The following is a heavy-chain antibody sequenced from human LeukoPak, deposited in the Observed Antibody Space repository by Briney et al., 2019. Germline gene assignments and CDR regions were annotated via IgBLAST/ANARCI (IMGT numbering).Heavy chain of an antibody. D-gene: IGHD6-19*01. J-gene: IGHJ5*02. V-gene: IGHV3-7*03. Sequence: PGGSLRLSCAASGFTFSSYWMNWARQAPGKGLEWVASINHNGNVSYYVDSVKGRFTISRDNAKKSLYLQMNSLRAEDTALYYCAKGGSGWLHNNWFDPWGQGTLVTVSS. CDR3: AKGGSGWLHNNWFDP. CDR1: GFTFSSYW. CDR2: INHNGNVS.